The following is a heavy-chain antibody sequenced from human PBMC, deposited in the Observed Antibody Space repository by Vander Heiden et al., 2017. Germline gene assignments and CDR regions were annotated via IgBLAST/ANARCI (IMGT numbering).Heavy chain of an antibody. Sequence: QVQLVESGGGVVQPGRSLRPSFAAPGSTFSSYAMHWVRQAPGKGLEWVAVISYDGSNKYYADSVKGRFTISRDNSKNTLYLQMNSLRAEDTAVYYCARDDYWGQGTLVTVSS. V-gene: IGHV3-30-3*01. CDR3: ARDDY. CDR1: GSTFSSYA. CDR2: ISYDGSNK. J-gene: IGHJ4*02.